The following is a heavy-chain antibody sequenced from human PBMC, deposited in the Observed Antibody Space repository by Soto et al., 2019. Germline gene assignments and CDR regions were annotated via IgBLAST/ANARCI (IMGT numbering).Heavy chain of an antibody. V-gene: IGHV1-3*01. CDR1: GYTFTSYA. CDR2: INAGNGNT. Sequence: ASVKVSCKASGYTFTSYAMHWVRQAPGQRLEWMGWINAGNGNTKYSQKLQGRATTTRDTSASTAYMELSSLRSEDTAVYYCARGGEPIDYWGQGTLVTVPQ. J-gene: IGHJ4*02. D-gene: IGHD2-21*01. CDR3: ARGGEPIDY.